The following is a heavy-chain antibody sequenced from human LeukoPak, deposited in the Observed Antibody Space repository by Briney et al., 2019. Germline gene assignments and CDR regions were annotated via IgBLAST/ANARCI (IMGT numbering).Heavy chain of an antibody. CDR2: INAGNGNT. CDR3: ARDRLAYGSGRWGASFDP. V-gene: IGHV1-3*01. CDR1: GYTFTSYA. D-gene: IGHD3-10*01. Sequence: ASVKVSCKASGYTFTSYAMHWVRQAPGQRLECMGWINAGNGNTKYSQKFQGRVTITRDTSASTAYMELSSLTSEDTAVYYCARDRLAYGSGRWGASFDPWGQGTLVTVSS. J-gene: IGHJ5*02.